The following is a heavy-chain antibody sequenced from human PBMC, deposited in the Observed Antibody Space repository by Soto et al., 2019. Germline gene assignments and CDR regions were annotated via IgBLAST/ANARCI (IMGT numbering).Heavy chain of an antibody. Sequence: GASVKVSCKASGYTFTSYYMHWVRQAPGQGLEWMGIINPSGGSTSYAQKFQGRVTMTRDTSTSTVYMELSSLRSEDTAVYYCARGGNNYDSSGYLCYWGQGTLVTVSS. CDR3: ARGGNNYDSSGYLCY. V-gene: IGHV1-46*01. CDR2: INPSGGST. J-gene: IGHJ4*02. D-gene: IGHD3-22*01. CDR1: GYTFTSYY.